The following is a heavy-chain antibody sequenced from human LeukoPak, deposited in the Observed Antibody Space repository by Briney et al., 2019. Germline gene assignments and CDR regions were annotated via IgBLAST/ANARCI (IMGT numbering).Heavy chain of an antibody. J-gene: IGHJ5*02. D-gene: IGHD4-23*01. CDR1: GYTFTSYG. CDR2: ISAYNGNT. V-gene: IGHV1-18*01. Sequence: ASVKVSCRASGYTFTSYGISWVRRAPGQGLEWMGWISAYNGNTNYAQKLQGRVTMTTDTSTSTAYMELRSLRSDDTAVYYCARDSPYGGNSFPSGPWGQGTLVTVSS. CDR3: ARDSPYGGNSFPSGP.